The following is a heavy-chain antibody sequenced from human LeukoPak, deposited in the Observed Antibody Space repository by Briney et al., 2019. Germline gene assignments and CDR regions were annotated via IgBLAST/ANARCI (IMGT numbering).Heavy chain of an antibody. CDR3: ARDRSGYDDAFDI. CDR1: GGSISSYY. CDR2: IYTSGST. D-gene: IGHD5-12*01. V-gene: IGHV4-4*07. Sequence: SKTLSLTCTVSGGSISSYYWSWIRQPGGKGLEWIGRIYTSGSTNYNPSLKSRVTMSVDTSKNQFSLKLSSVTAADTAVYYCARDRSGYDDAFDIWGQGTMVTVSS. J-gene: IGHJ3*02.